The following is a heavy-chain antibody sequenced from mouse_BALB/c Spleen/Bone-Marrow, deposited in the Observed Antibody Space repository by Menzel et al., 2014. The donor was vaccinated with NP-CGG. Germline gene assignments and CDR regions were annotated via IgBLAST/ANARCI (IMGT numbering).Heavy chain of an antibody. Sequence: EVQLQQSGPELVKPGASVKISCKASGYTFTDYNMHWVKQSHGKSLEWIGYIYPYNGVTGYNQKFKSKATLTVDNSSTTAYMELRSLTSEDSAVYYCARLHYYGYGYWGQGTTLTVSS. J-gene: IGHJ2*01. V-gene: IGHV1S29*02. D-gene: IGHD1-2*01. CDR3: ARLHYYGYGY. CDR2: IYPYNGVT. CDR1: GYTFTDYN.